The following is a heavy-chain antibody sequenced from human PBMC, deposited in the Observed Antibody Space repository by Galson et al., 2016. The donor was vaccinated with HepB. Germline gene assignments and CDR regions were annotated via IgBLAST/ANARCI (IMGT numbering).Heavy chain of an antibody. J-gene: IGHJ4*02. D-gene: IGHD1-1*01. V-gene: IGHV3-23*01. CDR3: AKDRYWNRDFDY. Sequence: CAASGFTFSTYTMSWVRQAPGKGLEWVSGTDGSGGSTYYADSVKGRFTISRDNSKNTMYLQMNSLKAEDTAIYYCAKDRYWNRDFDYWGQGTLVTVSS. CDR1: GFTFSTYT. CDR2: TDGSGGST.